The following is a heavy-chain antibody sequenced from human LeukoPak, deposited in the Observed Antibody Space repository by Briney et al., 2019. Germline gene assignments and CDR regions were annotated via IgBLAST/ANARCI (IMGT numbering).Heavy chain of an antibody. D-gene: IGHD3-3*01. CDR2: ISSSGGYT. Sequence: GGSLRLSCAASGFIFSTYAMSWVRQAPGKGLEWVSAISSSGGYTYYADSVKGRFTISRDNSKNTLYLQMNSLRAEDTAVYYCARGHYDFWSGSTYSYFDYWGQGTLVTVSS. CDR1: GFIFSTYA. V-gene: IGHV3-23*01. CDR3: ARGHYDFWSGSTYSYFDY. J-gene: IGHJ4*02.